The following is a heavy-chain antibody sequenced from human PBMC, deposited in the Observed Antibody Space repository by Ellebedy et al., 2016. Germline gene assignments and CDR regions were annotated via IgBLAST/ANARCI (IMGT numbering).Heavy chain of an antibody. Sequence: GESLKISCEASGITFSLYAMSWVRQAPGKGLEWVSVISASGDSKFYADSVKGRFTISRDTSKSTVSRQMNSLRVEDTAVYYCAKGSAGATNRHYDAWGQGTLVIVSS. J-gene: IGHJ5*02. CDR2: ISASGDSK. V-gene: IGHV3-23*01. D-gene: IGHD1-26*01. CDR1: GITFSLYA. CDR3: AKGSAGATNRHYDA.